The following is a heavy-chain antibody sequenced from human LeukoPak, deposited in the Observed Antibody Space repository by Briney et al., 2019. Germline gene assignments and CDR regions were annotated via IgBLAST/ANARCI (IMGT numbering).Heavy chain of an antibody. CDR3: ARASGSLRYDAFDI. Sequence: GGSLRLSCAASGSTFSSYAMHWVRQAPGKGLECVSAISSNGGSTYYANSVKGRFTISRDNSKNTLYLQMGSLRAEDMAVYYCARASGSLRYDAFDIWGQGTMVTVSS. D-gene: IGHD1-26*01. CDR1: GSTFSSYA. V-gene: IGHV3-64*01. J-gene: IGHJ3*02. CDR2: ISSNGGST.